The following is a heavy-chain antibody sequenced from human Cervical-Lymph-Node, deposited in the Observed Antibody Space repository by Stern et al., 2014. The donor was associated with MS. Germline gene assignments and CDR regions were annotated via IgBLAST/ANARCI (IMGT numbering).Heavy chain of an antibody. Sequence: VQLVQSGAEVKKPGASVKVSCKASGYTFTSFYVHWVRQAPGQGLEWMGRINPNSGGTDYAQRFQGRVTMTRDTSINTVHMELSSLRFDDTAVYFCARGGSRSTVWQSRHNHHNCFDPWGQGTLVTVSS. CDR2: INPNSGGT. CDR3: ARGGSRSTVWQSRHNHHNCFDP. J-gene: IGHJ5*02. D-gene: IGHD4-17*01. V-gene: IGHV1-2*06. CDR1: GYTFTSFY.